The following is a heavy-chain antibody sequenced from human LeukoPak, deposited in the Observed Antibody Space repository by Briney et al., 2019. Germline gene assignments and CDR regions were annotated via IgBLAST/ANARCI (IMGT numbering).Heavy chain of an antibody. Sequence: GGSLRLSCAASGFTFSSYAMSWVRQAPGKGLEWVSAISGSGGSTYYAGSVKGRFTISRDNSKNTLYLQMNSLRAEDTAVYYCAKVGYYDSSGYGYWGQGTLVTVSS. D-gene: IGHD3-22*01. CDR3: AKVGYYDSSGYGY. J-gene: IGHJ4*02. V-gene: IGHV3-23*01. CDR2: ISGSGGST. CDR1: GFTFSSYA.